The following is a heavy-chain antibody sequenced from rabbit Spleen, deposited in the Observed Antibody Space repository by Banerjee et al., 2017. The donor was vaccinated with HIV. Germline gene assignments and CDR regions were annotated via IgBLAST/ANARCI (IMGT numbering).Heavy chain of an antibody. CDR1: GVSFSDKDV. CDR2: INIVTGKS. J-gene: IGHJ4*01. V-gene: IGHV1S45*01. D-gene: IGHD1-1*01. CDR3: ARDLVAVIGWNFNL. Sequence: ELVESGGGLVQPEGSLTLTCKASGVSFSDKDVMCWVCQAPGKGLEWIACINIVTGKSVDASWAKGRFIMSRISSTTVTLQMTSLTAADTATYFCARDLVAVIGWNFNLWGPGTLVTVS.